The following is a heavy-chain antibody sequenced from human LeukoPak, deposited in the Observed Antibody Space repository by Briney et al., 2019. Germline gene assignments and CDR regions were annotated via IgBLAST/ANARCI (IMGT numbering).Heavy chain of an antibody. CDR2: IKSEINGGTA. CDR3: TTDLIRQVANHNDY. V-gene: IGHV3-15*01. CDR1: GFTFSNAW. J-gene: IGHJ4*02. D-gene: IGHD1-14*01. Sequence: GGSLRLSCAASGFTFSNAWMNWVRQAPGKGLEWVGRIKSEINGGTADYAAPVKGRFTMSRDDSKNTLYLQMNSLKTEDTAVYYCTTDLIRQVANHNDYWGQGTLVTVSS.